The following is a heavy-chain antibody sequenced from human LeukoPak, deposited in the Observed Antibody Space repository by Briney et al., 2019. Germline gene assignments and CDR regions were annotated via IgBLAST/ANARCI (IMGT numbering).Heavy chain of an antibody. CDR3: ARPTWSYNAFDI. CDR2: ISSSSTYI. CDR1: GFTFNNYN. J-gene: IGHJ3*02. D-gene: IGHD2-15*01. V-gene: IGHV3-21*01. Sequence: GGSLRLSCTASGFTFNNYNLNWVRQAPGKGLEWVSSISSSSTYIYYADSVKGRFTVSRDNAKSSVYLQMNSLRSEDTAVYYCARPTWSYNAFDIWGRGTLVTVSS.